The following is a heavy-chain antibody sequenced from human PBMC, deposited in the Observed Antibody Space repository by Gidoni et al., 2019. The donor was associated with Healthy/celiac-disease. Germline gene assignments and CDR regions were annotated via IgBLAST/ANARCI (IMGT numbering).Heavy chain of an antibody. CDR2: IYHSGST. D-gene: IGHD5-12*01. J-gene: IGHJ4*02. CDR1: GYSISSGYY. Sequence: QVQLQESGPGLVKPSETLSLTCAVSGYSISSGYYWGWIRQPPGKGLEWIGSIYHSGSTYYNPSLKSRVTISVDTSKNQFSLKLSSVTAADTAVYYCAREGEDGYNYLDYWGQGTLVTVSS. V-gene: IGHV4-38-2*02. CDR3: AREGEDGYNYLDY.